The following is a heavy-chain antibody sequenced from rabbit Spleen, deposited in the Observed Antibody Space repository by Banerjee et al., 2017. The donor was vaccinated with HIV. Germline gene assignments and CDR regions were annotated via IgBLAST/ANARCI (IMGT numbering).Heavy chain of an antibody. CDR2: IYTGDETT. CDR1: GFDFSSSYW. J-gene: IGHJ3*01. D-gene: IGHD7-1*01. Sequence: QEQLVESGGDLVKPEGSLTLTCTASGFDFSSSYWMCWVRQAPNKGLEWIGCIYTGDETTYYANWAKGQFTISKTSSTTVTLQMTSLTAADTATYLCARIGVSHYSLTRLDLWGPGTLVTVS. V-gene: IGHV1S45*01. CDR3: ARIGVSHYSLTRLDL.